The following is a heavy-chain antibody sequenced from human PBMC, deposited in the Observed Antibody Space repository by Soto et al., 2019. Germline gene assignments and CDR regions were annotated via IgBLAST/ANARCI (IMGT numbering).Heavy chain of an antibody. CDR2: IYHSGST. J-gene: IGHJ4*02. Sequence: QVQLQESGPGLVKPSGTLSLTCAVSGGSICSSNWWSWVRQPPGKGLQWIGEIYHSGSTNYIPSLKIRVTISVDKSRNQFSLKLSSVTAADTAVYYCASRWGEGRVDYWGQGTLVTVSS. D-gene: IGHD3-10*01. CDR3: ASRWGEGRVDY. CDR1: GGSICSSNW. V-gene: IGHV4-4*02.